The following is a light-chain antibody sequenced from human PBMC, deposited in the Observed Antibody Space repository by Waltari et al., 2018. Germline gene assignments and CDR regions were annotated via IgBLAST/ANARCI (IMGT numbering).Light chain of an antibody. CDR1: ELDKKY. V-gene: IGLV3-1*01. CDR3: LVWDSSIGV. CDR2: QDN. Sequence: SYDLTQPPSLSVSPGQTATITCSGHELDKKYTSWYQQKPGQSPVPVLYQDNVRPSGIPERFSGSNSGNTATLTISGTQAMDEADYYCLVWDSSIGVFGSGTKITVL. J-gene: IGLJ1*01.